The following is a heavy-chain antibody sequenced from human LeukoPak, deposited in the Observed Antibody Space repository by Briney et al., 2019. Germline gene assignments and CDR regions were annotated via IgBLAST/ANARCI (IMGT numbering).Heavy chain of an antibody. Sequence: GGSLRLSCAASGFTFSSYAMHWVRQAPGKGLEWLAFIRYDGTNKYYADSVKGRFTISRDNSQNTVSLQVNNVKTEDTALYYCAKANSITIFGVISPVDYWGQGTLVTVSS. J-gene: IGHJ4*02. CDR2: IRYDGTNK. D-gene: IGHD3-3*01. V-gene: IGHV3-30*02. CDR1: GFTFSSYA. CDR3: AKANSITIFGVISPVDY.